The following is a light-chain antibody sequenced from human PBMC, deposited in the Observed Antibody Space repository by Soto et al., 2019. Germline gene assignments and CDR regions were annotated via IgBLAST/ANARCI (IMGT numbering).Light chain of an antibody. CDR2: EAS. V-gene: IGLV2-23*01. CDR1: SSDVGSYNL. Sequence: QSALTQPASVSGSPGQSITISCTGTSSDVGSYNLVSWYQHHPGKAPKLLIFEASKRPSGISNRFSGSKSDNTASLAISGPQAEDEADYYRGSYAGFRPYVFGTGTKLTVL. CDR3: GSYAGFRPYV. J-gene: IGLJ1*01.